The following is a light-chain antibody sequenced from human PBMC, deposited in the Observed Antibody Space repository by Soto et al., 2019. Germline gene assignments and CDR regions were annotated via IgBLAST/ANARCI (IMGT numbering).Light chain of an antibody. CDR1: QTVTTY. Sequence: ELVLTQSPATLSLSPGDRATLSCRASQTVTTYLAWYQYKPGQAPRLLIYDASIRAAGIPARFSGSGSGTNFTLTISSLEPEDFGVYYCQQRSLWPPVTFGPGTKVDIK. V-gene: IGKV3-11*01. CDR3: QQRSLWPPVT. CDR2: DAS. J-gene: IGKJ3*01.